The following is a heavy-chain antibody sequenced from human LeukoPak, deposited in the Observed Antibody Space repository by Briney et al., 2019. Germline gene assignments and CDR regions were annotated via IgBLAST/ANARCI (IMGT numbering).Heavy chain of an antibody. J-gene: IGHJ6*02. CDR1: GYTFTGYY. CDR3: VRDRSSGWYNYYYGMDV. D-gene: IGHD6-19*01. V-gene: IGHV1-2*04. Sequence: GASVKVSCKASGYTFTGYYMHWVRQAPGQGPEWMGWINPNSGGTNYAQKFQGWVTMTRDTSISTAYMELSRLRSDDTAVYYCVRDRSSGWYNYYYGMDVWGQGTTVTVSS. CDR2: INPNSGGT.